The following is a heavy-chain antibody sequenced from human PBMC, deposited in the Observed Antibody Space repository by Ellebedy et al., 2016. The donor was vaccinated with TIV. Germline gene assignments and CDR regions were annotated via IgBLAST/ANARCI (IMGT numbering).Heavy chain of an antibody. J-gene: IGHJ4*02. V-gene: IGHV3-30*03. CDR1: GFTFSNAW. CDR2: ISYDGSNK. D-gene: IGHD1-26*01. CDR3: ARVTVGARSDYFDY. Sequence: GGSLRLSCAASGFTFSNAWMSWVRQAPGKGLEWVAVISYDGSNKYYADSVKGRFTISRDNSKNTLYLQMNSLRAEDTAVYYCARVTVGARSDYFDYWGQGILVTVSS.